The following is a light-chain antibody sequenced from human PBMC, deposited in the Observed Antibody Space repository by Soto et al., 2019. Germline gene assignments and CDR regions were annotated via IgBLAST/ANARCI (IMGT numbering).Light chain of an antibody. V-gene: IGLV2-14*01. Sequence: QSVLTQPASVSGSPGQLITISCTGTSSDVGGYNYVSWYQLHPGKAPKLMVYEVSNRPSGVSNRFSGSKSGNTASLTISGLQAEDEADYYCSSYTSSTAYVFGNGTKVTVL. CDR3: SSYTSSTAYV. J-gene: IGLJ1*01. CDR2: EVS. CDR1: SSDVGGYNY.